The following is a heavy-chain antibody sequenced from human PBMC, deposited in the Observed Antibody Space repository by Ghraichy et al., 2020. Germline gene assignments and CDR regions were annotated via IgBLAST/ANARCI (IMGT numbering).Heavy chain of an antibody. V-gene: IGHV2-70*17. CDR3: SRITVPHSSGWYHESFYYYGMDV. J-gene: IGHJ6*02. CDR2: IDWDDDK. D-gene: IGHD6-19*01. CDR1: GFSLLSSGMC. Sequence: SGPTLVKPTQTLTLTCTFSGFSLLSSGMCVSWIRQPPGKALEWLARIDWDDDKFYSTSLKTRLTISKDPSKNQVVLTMTNMDPVDTATYYWSRITVPHSSGWYHESFYYYGMDVWGQGTTVTVSS.